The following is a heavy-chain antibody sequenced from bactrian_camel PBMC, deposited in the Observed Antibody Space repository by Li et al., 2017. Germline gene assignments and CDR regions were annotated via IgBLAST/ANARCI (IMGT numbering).Heavy chain of an antibody. CDR3: AANPFWTYGAVCSYTRPADFGY. CDR1: RRTYSTYC. CDR2: IDSRGGT. V-gene: IGHV3S57*01. Sequence: HVQLVESGGGSVQAGGSLSVSCTDSRRTYSTYCMAWFRQAPGKEREGVAAIDSRGGTAYADSATGRFTISRDNTKNTLYLQMNSLKPEDTAMYYCAANPFWTYGAVCSYTRPADFGYWGQGTQVTV. D-gene: IGHD2*01. J-gene: IGHJ6*01.